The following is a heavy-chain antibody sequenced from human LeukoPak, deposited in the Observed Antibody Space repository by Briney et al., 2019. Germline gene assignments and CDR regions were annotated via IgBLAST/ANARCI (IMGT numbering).Heavy chain of an antibody. V-gene: IGHV1-18*01. Sequence: ASVKVSFKASGYTFSNFGISWVRQAPGQGLEWMGWISGNNDNPNYGQKFQGRLTVTTDSSTSTAYMELRNLRSGDTAVYYCARDGTSTDDYWGQGTLVTVSS. CDR2: ISGNNDNP. J-gene: IGHJ4*02. CDR1: GYTFSNFG. CDR3: ARDGTSTDDY. D-gene: IGHD2-2*01.